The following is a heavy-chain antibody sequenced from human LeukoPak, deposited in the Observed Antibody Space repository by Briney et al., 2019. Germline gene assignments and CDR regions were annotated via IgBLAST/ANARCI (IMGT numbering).Heavy chain of an antibody. D-gene: IGHD2-2*01. V-gene: IGHV4-39*01. CDR1: GGSISSSSYY. CDR2: IYYSGST. Sequence: SETLSLTCTVSGGSISSSSYYWGWIRQPPGKGLEWIGSIYYSGSTYYNPSLKSRVTISVDTSKNQFSLKLSSVTAADTAVYYCARAHPHQFDIVVVPAAIPPEDWFDPWGQGTLVTVSS. J-gene: IGHJ5*02. CDR3: ARAHPHQFDIVVVPAAIPPEDWFDP.